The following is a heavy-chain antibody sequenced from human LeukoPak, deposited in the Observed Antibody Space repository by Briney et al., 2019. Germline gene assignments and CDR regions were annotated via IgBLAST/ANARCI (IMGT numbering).Heavy chain of an antibody. Sequence: ASVKVSCKASGYTFTSYDINWVRQATGQGLEWMGWINAGNGNTKYSQKFQGRVTITRDTSASTAYMELSSLRSEDTAVYYCARDSGYSYGSGGDYWGQGTLVTVSS. D-gene: IGHD5-18*01. CDR3: ARDSGYSYGSGGDY. J-gene: IGHJ4*02. CDR1: GYTFTSYD. CDR2: INAGNGNT. V-gene: IGHV1-3*01.